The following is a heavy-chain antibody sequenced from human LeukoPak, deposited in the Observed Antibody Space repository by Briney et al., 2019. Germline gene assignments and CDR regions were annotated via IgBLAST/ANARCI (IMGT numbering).Heavy chain of an antibody. D-gene: IGHD1-26*01. CDR2: IYTSGYT. J-gene: IGHJ5*02. V-gene: IGHV4-4*07. Sequence: PSETLSLTCTVSGGSISSDYWSWIRQPAGKGLDWIGRIYTSGYTKYNPSLKSRVTMSVDTSKKQFSLKLSSVTAADTAVYYCAKEVGAGWNWFDPWGQGTLVTVSS. CDR3: AKEVGAGWNWFDP. CDR1: GGSISSDY.